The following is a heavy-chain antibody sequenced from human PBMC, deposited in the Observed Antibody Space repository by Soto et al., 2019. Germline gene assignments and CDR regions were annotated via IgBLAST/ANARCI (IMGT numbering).Heavy chain of an antibody. D-gene: IGHD1-26*01. V-gene: IGHV3-30-3*01. Sequence: QVQLVESGGGVVQPGRSLRLSCAASGFTFSSYAMHWVRQAPGKGLEWVAVISYDGSNKYYADSAKGRFTISRDNSKNTLSLQMNSLRAEDTAVYYCARDGPKWELLDHAFDIWGQGTMVTVSS. J-gene: IGHJ3*02. CDR2: ISYDGSNK. CDR1: GFTFSSYA. CDR3: ARDGPKWELLDHAFDI.